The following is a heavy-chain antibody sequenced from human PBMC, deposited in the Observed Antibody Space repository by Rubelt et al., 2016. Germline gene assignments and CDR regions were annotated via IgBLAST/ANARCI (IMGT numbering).Heavy chain of an antibody. J-gene: IGHJ4*02. V-gene: IGHV3-73*02. Sequence: EVQLVESGGGLVQPGGSLKLSCAASGFTFSDSAMHWVRQASGKGLEWIGRIRNKDNNYATVYAESVKGRFTVSRDDSKNTAYLEMNSRKTEETAVDYCTSRGDGYNFVDYWGQGTLVTVSS. D-gene: IGHD5-24*01. CDR1: GFTFSDSA. CDR3: TSRGDGYNFVDY. CDR2: IRNKDNNYAT.